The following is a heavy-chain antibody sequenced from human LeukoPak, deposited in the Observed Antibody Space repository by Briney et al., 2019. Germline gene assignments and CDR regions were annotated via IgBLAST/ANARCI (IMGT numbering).Heavy chain of an antibody. V-gene: IGHV3-48*03. CDR2: ISSSGSTI. Sequence: GSLRLSCAASGFTFSSYEMNWVRQAPGKGLEWVSYISSSGSTIYYADSVKGRFTLSRDNSKNTLYLQMNSLRVEDTAMYYCAKGGGTGYSSSWYSNWGQGTLVTVSS. J-gene: IGHJ4*02. CDR1: GFTFSSYE. D-gene: IGHD6-13*01. CDR3: AKGGGTGYSSSWYSN.